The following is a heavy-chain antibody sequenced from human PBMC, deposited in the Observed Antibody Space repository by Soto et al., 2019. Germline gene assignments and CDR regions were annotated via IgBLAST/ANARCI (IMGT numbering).Heavy chain of an antibody. CDR3: AKDKPGTTTFDY. V-gene: IGHV3-23*01. Sequence: GGSLRLSCAASGFTISSNAMYWVRQAPGKGLKWVSGISDRGDTTHYADSVKGRFTISRDTSKNNLYLQLNTLRADDTAVYYCAKDKPGTTTFDYWGQGTLVTVYS. D-gene: IGHD1-1*01. CDR1: GFTISSNA. CDR2: ISDRGDTT. J-gene: IGHJ4*02.